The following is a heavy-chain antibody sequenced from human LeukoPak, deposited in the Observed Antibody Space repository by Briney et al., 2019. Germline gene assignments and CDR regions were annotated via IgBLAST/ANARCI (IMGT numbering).Heavy chain of an antibody. D-gene: IGHD1-26*01. J-gene: IGHJ4*02. CDR2: IYYSGST. CDR3: ARVGAAFDY. Sequence: SETLSLTCTVSGGSISSYYWSWIRQPPGKGLEWIGYIYYSGSTNYNPSLKSRVTISVDTSKNQFSLKLSSVTAADTAVYYCARVGAAFDYWGRGTLVTVSS. CDR1: GGSISSYY. V-gene: IGHV4-59*08.